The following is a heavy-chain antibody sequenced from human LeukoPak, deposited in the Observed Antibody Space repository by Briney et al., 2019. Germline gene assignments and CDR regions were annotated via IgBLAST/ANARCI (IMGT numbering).Heavy chain of an antibody. V-gene: IGHV4-39*07. J-gene: IGHJ6*03. Sequence: SETLSLTRTVSGGSISSSSYYWGWIRQPPGKGLEWIGSIYYSGSTYYNPSLKSRVTISVDTSKNQLSLKLSSVTAADTAVYYCARCSSWYAYYYMDVWGKGTTVTVSS. CDR1: GGSISSSSYY. CDR3: ARCSSWYAYYYMDV. D-gene: IGHD6-13*01. CDR2: IYYSGST.